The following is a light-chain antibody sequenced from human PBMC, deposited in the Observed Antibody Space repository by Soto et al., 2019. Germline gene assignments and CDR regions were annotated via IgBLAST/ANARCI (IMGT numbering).Light chain of an antibody. J-gene: IGKJ1*01. CDR2: GAS. Sequence: EIVLTQSPATLSLSPGERATLSCRASQSVSSYLAWYQQKPGQAPRLLIYGASSRATGIPARFHGQWSGTEFTLTITSLQSEDFAVYYCKQYNSWPRTFGQGTKVDIK. CDR1: QSVSSY. V-gene: IGKV3-15*01. CDR3: KQYNSWPRT.